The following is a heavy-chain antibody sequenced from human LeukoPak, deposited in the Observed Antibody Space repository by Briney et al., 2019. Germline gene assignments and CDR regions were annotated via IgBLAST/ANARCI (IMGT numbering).Heavy chain of an antibody. CDR3: ARGMIAAPNWFDP. Sequence: ASVKVSCKASGYTFTGYYMHWVRQAPGQGLEWMGRINPNSGGTNYAQKFQGRVTMTRDTSISTAYMELSRLRSDDTAVYYCARGMIAAPNWFDPWGQGTLVTVSS. V-gene: IGHV1-2*06. D-gene: IGHD6-13*01. CDR1: GYTFTGYY. CDR2: INPNSGGT. J-gene: IGHJ5*02.